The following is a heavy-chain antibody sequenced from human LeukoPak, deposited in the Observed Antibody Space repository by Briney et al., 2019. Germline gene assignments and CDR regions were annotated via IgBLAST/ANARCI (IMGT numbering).Heavy chain of an antibody. V-gene: IGHV1-69*01. CDR2: IIPIFGTA. J-gene: IGHJ3*02. Sequence: PVKVSCKASGGTFSSYAISWVRQAPGQGLEWMGGIIPIFGTANYAQKFQGRVTITADESTSTAYMELSSLRSEDTAVYYCARDIGLTGDAFDIWGQGTMVTVSS. D-gene: IGHD7-27*01. CDR3: ARDIGLTGDAFDI. CDR1: GGTFSSYA.